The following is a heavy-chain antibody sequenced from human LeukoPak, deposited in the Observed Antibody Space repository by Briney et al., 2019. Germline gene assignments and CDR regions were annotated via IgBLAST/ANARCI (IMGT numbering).Heavy chain of an antibody. CDR1: GLTFCSYA. V-gene: IGHV3-64*01. J-gene: IGHJ1*01. Sequence: PGRSPRLSCAASGLTFCSYAMHCVRQAPRKGLEYVSASSINGGRTYYANSVKGRFTISRDNSKNTLYLQMGSLRAEDMAVDYCARERPASRDGYNALEHWGQGTLVTVSS. D-gene: IGHD5-24*01. CDR3: ARERPASRDGYNALEH. CDR2: SSINGGRT.